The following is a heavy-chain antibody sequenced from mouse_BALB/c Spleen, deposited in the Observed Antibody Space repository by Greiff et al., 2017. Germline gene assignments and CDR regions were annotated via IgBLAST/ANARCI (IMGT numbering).Heavy chain of an antibody. J-gene: IGHJ4*01. CDR3: TARVRDYAMDY. V-gene: IGHV1-15*01. CDR2: IDPETGGT. D-gene: IGHD2-14*01. Sequence: QVQLQQSGAELVRPGASVTLSCKASGYTFTDYEMHWVKQTPVHGLEWIGAIDPETGGTAYNQKFKGKATLTADKSSSTAYMELRSLTSEDSAVYYSTARVRDYAMDYWGQGTSVTVSS. CDR1: GYTFTDYE.